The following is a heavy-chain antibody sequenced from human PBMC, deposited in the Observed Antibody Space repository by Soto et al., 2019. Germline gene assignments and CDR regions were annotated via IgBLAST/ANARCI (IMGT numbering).Heavy chain of an antibody. V-gene: IGHV1-46*01. Sequence: ASVKVSCKASGYTFTSYYMHWVRQAPGQGLEWMGIINPSGGSTSYAQKFQGRVTMTRDTSTSTVYMGLSSLRSEDTAVYYCARARGYSRSLGRYYYYGMDVWGQGTPVTVSS. CDR1: GYTFTSYY. CDR3: ARARGYSRSLGRYYYYGMDV. D-gene: IGHD6-13*01. CDR2: INPSGGST. J-gene: IGHJ6*02.